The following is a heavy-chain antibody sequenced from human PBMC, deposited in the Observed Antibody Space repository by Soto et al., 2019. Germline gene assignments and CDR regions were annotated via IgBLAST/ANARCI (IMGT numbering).Heavy chain of an antibody. D-gene: IGHD3-22*01. V-gene: IGHV1-3*01. Sequence: ASVKVSCKASGYTFTSYAMHWVRQAPGQRLEWMGWINAGNGSTKYSQKFQGRVTITRDTSASTAYMELSSLRSEDTAVYYCARDKNYYDSSGYYLLYYFDYWGQGTLVTVSS. CDR3: ARDKNYYDSSGYYLLYYFDY. CDR1: GYTFTSYA. CDR2: INAGNGST. J-gene: IGHJ4*02.